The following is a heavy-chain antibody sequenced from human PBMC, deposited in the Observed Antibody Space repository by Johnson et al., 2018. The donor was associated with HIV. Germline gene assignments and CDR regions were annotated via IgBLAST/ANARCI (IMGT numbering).Heavy chain of an antibody. D-gene: IGHD3-22*01. CDR1: GFTFSS. CDR2: IRYDGSNK. V-gene: IGHV3-30*02. CDR3: AKDLQDYYDSSGHDAFDI. Sequence: QVLLVESGGGVVQPGRSLRLSCAASGFTFSSMHWDRQAPGKGLECVAVIRYDGSNKYYADSVKGRFTISRDNSKNTLYLQMNSLRAEDTAVYYCAKDLQDYYDSSGHDAFDIWGQGTMVTVSS. J-gene: IGHJ3*02.